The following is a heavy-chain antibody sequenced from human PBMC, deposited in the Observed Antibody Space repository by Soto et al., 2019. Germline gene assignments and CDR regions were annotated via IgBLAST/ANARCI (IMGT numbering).Heavy chain of an antibody. CDR3: ATRAGAPAD. V-gene: IGHV3-7*01. J-gene: IGHJ4*02. Sequence: EVQLVESGGGLVQPGGSLRLSCAASGFSFNTYWMSWIRQAPGKGLEWVANINEDGNKQNYVDSVRGRFTISRDNVKSSVHLQVNSLSVEDTDVYYCATRAGAPADWGQGTLVTVSS. D-gene: IGHD6-25*01. CDR1: GFSFNTYW. CDR2: INEDGNKQ.